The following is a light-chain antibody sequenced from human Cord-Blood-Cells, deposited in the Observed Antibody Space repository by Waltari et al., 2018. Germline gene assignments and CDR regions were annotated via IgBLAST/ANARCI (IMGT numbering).Light chain of an antibody. CDR2: DAS. CDR3: KQYNSYSYT. J-gene: IGKJ2*01. CDR1: QSISSW. Sequence: DIQMTQSPSTLSASVGDRVTITCRASQSISSWLAWYQQKPGKAPKLLIYDASSLESGVPSRFRGSGSGTEFTLTISSLQPDDFATYYCKQYNSYSYTFGQGTKLEIK. V-gene: IGKV1-5*01.